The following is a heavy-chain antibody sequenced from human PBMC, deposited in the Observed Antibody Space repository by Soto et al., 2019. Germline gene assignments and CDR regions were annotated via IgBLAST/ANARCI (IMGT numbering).Heavy chain of an antibody. Sequence: QVQLVQSGAEVKKPGSSVKVSCKASGGTFSSYAISWVRQAPGQGLEWMGGIIPIFGKANYAQKFQGRVTITADESTSTAYMELSSLRSEDTAVYYCARDGRGVIITDYYYYYGMDVWGQGTTVTVSS. CDR1: GGTFSSYA. CDR2: IIPIFGKA. J-gene: IGHJ6*02. CDR3: ARDGRGVIITDYYYYYGMDV. D-gene: IGHD3-10*01. V-gene: IGHV1-69*01.